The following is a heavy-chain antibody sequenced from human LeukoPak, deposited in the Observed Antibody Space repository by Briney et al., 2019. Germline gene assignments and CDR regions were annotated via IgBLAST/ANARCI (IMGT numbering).Heavy chain of an antibody. V-gene: IGHV4-59*01. D-gene: IGHD6-19*01. CDR3: ARVAQKLERIVVARSSEWRANWYFDL. CDR1: GGSLSSYY. CDR2: IYYNGST. Sequence: LETLSPTCPVSGGSLSSYYLGWIRQPPRKGLGWIGYIYYNGSTNYNPSLKSRVTISVDTSKNQFSLKLSSVTAADTAVYYCARVAQKLERIVVARSSEWRANWYFDLWGRGTLVTVSS. J-gene: IGHJ2*01.